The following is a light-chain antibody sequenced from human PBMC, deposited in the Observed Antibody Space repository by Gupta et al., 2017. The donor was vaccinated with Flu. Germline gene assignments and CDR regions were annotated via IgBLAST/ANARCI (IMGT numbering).Light chain of an antibody. Sequence: IKRTQSPSTLSASVGDRVTITCRASQSISSWLAWYQQKPGKAPKLLIHKASSLQSGVPSRFSGSESGTEFTLTISSLQPDDFATYYCQQYNYYWTFGQGTKVEIK. CDR3: QQYNYYWT. J-gene: IGKJ1*01. CDR2: KAS. CDR1: QSISSW. V-gene: IGKV1-5*03.